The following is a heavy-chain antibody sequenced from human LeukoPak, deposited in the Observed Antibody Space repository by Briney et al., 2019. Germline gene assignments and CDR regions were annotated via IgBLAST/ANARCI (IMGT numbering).Heavy chain of an antibody. D-gene: IGHD2-8*01. CDR2: ISSSGSTI. Sequence: GGSLRLSCAASGFTFSDYYMSWIRQAPGKGLEWVSYISSSGSTIYYADSVKGRFTISRDNAKNSLYLQMNSLRAEDTAVYYCARGRMVYAIDWFDPRGQGTLVTVSS. CDR1: GFTFSDYY. V-gene: IGHV3-11*01. J-gene: IGHJ5*02. CDR3: ARGRMVYAIDWFDP.